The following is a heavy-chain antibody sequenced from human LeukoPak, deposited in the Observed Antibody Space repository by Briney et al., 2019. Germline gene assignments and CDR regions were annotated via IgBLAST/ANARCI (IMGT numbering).Heavy chain of an antibody. CDR1: AYTFTGYY. J-gene: IGHJ3*02. Sequence: ASVKVSCKASAYTFTGYYMHWVRQAPGQGLEWMGWISGHTGRATYAQKFQDRLTMTSDVPTTTAYMELTGLRFNDTVVYFCAKDLYSSLSGSEVFDIWGQGTRVTV. CDR2: ISGHTGRA. D-gene: IGHD3-10*01. CDR3: AKDLYSSLSGSEVFDI. V-gene: IGHV1-2*02.